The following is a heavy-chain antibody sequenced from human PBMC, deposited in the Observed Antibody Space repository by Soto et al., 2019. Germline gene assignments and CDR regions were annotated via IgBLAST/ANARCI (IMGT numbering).Heavy chain of an antibody. CDR2: IIPIFETA. CDR3: AIGDRSSWIGNH. J-gene: IGHJ4*02. CDR1: GGTFSSHA. Sequence: QVHLVQSGAEVTKAGSSVKVSCKASGGTFSSHAFSWVRQAPGQGLEWVGGIIPIFETANYAQEFQGRVINSADESTNKVIMELTNLRSDDTAIYFCAIGDRSSWIGNHCGPGTQVTVS. V-gene: IGHV1-69*01. D-gene: IGHD6-6*01.